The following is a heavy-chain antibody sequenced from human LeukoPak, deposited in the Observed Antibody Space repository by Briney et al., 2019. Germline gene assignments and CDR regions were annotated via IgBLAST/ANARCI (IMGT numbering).Heavy chain of an antibody. V-gene: IGHV3-74*01. CDR1: GFTFSSYW. D-gene: IGHD6-13*01. CDR3: ARSWYSRWFDP. CDR2: INSDGSST. Sequence: PGGSLRLSCAASGFTFSSYWMHWVRQAPGKGLVWVSRINSDGSSTSYADSVKGRFTISRDNAKNTLYLQMNSLRAEDTAVYYCARSWYSRWFDPWGQGTLVTVSS. J-gene: IGHJ5*02.